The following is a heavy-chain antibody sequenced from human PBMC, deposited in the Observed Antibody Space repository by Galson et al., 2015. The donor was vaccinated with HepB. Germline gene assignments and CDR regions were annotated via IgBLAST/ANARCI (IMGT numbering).Heavy chain of an antibody. J-gene: IGHJ4*02. V-gene: IGHV1-18*04. D-gene: IGHD1-26*01. CDR3: ARDNAWELIGYFDY. CDR1: GYTFTSYG. CDR2: ISAYNGNT. Sequence: SVKVSCKASGYTFTSYGISWVRQAPGQGLEWMGWISAYNGNTNYAQKFQGRVTMTTDTSTSTAYMELRSLRSDDTAVYYCARDNAWELIGYFDYWGQGTLVTVSS.